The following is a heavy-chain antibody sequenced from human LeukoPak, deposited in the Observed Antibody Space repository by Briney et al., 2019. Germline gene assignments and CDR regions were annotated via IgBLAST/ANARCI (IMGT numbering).Heavy chain of an antibody. CDR2: IYHSGST. V-gene: IGHV4-34*01. CDR1: GGSFSGYY. CDR3: AKSGQNSVYYFDY. J-gene: IGHJ4*02. Sequence: SETLSLTCAVYGGSFSGYYWSWIRQPPGKGLEWIGEIYHSGSTNYNPSLKSRVTISVDKSKNQFSLRLSSVTAADTAVYYCAKSGQNSVYYFDYWGQGTLVTVSS. D-gene: IGHD6-25*01.